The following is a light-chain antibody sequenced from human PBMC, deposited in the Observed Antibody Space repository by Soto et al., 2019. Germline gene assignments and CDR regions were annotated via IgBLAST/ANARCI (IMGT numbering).Light chain of an antibody. CDR2: DAS. CDR3: QQYGSSHRT. CDR1: QSLRNY. V-gene: IGKV3-20*01. J-gene: IGKJ1*01. Sequence: ENVLTQSPATLSLSPGDTATLSCRATQSLRNYLAWYQQKLGQAPRLLIYDASRRATGIPARFSGSGSGTDFTLTISSLEPEDFAVYYCQQYGSSHRTFGQGTKVDIK.